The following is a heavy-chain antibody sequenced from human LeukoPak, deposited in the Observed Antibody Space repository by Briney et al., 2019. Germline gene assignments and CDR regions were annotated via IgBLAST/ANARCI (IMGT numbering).Heavy chain of an antibody. CDR2: ISGSGDNT. J-gene: IGHJ4*02. CDR1: GFTFSSYA. V-gene: IGHV3-23*01. Sequence: GGSLRLSCAPSGFTFSSYAMNWVRQAPGKGLDWVSAISGSGDNTYYADSVKGRFTISRDNSKNTLYLQMNRLRAEDTAVYYCAKDKGLYSSSWYVDYWGQGTLVTVSS. D-gene: IGHD6-13*01. CDR3: AKDKGLYSSSWYVDY.